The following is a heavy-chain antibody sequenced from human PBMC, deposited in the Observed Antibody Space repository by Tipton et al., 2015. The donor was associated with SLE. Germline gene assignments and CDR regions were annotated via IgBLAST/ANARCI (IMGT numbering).Heavy chain of an antibody. CDR2: TNSDGSTT. CDR1: GFTFSSYW. Sequence: SLRLSCAASGFTFSSYWMHWVRQAPGKGLVWVSRTNSDGSTTDYADSVKGRFTIYRDNARNTLYLQMNSLRAEDTAVYYCARGRGVDYWGQGTLVSVSS. D-gene: IGHD3-10*01. CDR3: ARGRGVDY. J-gene: IGHJ4*02. V-gene: IGHV3-74*01.